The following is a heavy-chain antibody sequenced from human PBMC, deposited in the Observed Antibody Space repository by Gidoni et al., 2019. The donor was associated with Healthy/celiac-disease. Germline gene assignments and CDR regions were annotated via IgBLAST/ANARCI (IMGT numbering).Heavy chain of an antibody. CDR1: GFTFSSYS. CDR2: ISSSSSYI. D-gene: IGHD2-21*01. J-gene: IGHJ4*02. V-gene: IGHV3-21*01. CDR3: ARVGVYCGGDCLDY. Sequence: EVQLVESGGGLVKPGGSLRLSCAASGFTFSSYSMNWVRQAPGKGLDWVSSISSSSSYIYYADSVKGRFTISRDNAKNSLYRHMTSLRAEDTAVYYCARVGVYCGGDCLDYWGQGTLVSVSS.